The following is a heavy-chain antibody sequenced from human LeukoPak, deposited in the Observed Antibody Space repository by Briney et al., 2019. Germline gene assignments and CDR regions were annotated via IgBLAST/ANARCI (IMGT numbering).Heavy chain of an antibody. CDR1: GGTFSSYA. D-gene: IGHD3-22*01. V-gene: IGHV1-69*04. J-gene: IGHJ4*02. CDR2: IIPILGIA. CDR3: ARDHENYDSSGYSYFDY. Sequence: GASVKVSCKASGGTFSSYAISWVRQAPGQGLEWMGRIIPILGIANYAQKFQGRVTITADKSTSTAYMELSSLRSEDTAVYYCARDHENYDSSGYSYFDYWGQGTLVIVSS.